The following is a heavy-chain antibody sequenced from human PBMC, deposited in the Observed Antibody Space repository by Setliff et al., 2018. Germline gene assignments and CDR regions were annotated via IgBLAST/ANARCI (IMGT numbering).Heavy chain of an antibody. Sequence: SETLSLTCAVYGGSFSGYHWSWIRQPPGKGLEWIGEISHSGDPNYNPSLKSRVTISPDTSKNQFSLKLTSVTAADTAVYYCARAPQYSNFWYALSWFDPWGQGTLVTVSS. CDR3: ARAPQYSNFWYALSWFDP. V-gene: IGHV4-34*01. J-gene: IGHJ5*02. D-gene: IGHD3-3*01. CDR1: GGSFSGYH. CDR2: ISHSGDP.